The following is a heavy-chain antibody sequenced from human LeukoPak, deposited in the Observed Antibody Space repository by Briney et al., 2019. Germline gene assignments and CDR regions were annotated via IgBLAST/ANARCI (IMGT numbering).Heavy chain of an antibody. Sequence: GGSLRLSCAASKFSFSSYWMHWVRQAPGKGLVWVSRINSDGSRTNYADSVKGRFTISRDNAKNTLYLQMSSLRAEDTAVYYCAKMTRTTVTTTQDYWGQGTLVTISS. D-gene: IGHD4-17*01. J-gene: IGHJ4*02. CDR2: INSDGSRT. CDR3: AKMTRTTVTTTQDY. CDR1: KFSFSSYW. V-gene: IGHV3-74*01.